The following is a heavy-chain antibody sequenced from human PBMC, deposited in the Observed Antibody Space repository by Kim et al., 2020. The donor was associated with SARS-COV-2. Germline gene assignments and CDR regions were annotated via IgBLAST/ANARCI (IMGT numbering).Heavy chain of an antibody. V-gene: IGHV3-21*01. Sequence: GGSLRLSCAASGFTFSSYSMNWVRQAPGKGLEWVASISSSSSYIYYADSVKGRFTIPRDNAKNSLYLQMNSLRAEDTAVYYCARAKEATVTPYYYYGMDVWGQGTTVTVSS. CDR1: GFTFSSYS. J-gene: IGHJ6*02. D-gene: IGHD4-17*01. CDR3: ARAKEATVTPYYYYGMDV. CDR2: ISSSSSYI.